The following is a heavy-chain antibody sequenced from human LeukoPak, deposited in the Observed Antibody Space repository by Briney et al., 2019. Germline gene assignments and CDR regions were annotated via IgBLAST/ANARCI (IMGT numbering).Heavy chain of an antibody. CDR1: GFIFSNYA. CDR2: ISGSDGST. J-gene: IGHJ4*02. D-gene: IGHD2-15*01. CDR3: AKLRSGDPVAATNY. Sequence: PGGSLRLPCAASGFIFSNYAMSWVRQAPGKGLEWVSTISGSDGSTYYADSVKGRLTISRDNSKNTLYLQMNSLRVDDTAVYYCAKLRSGDPVAATNYWGQGTLVTVSS. V-gene: IGHV3-23*01.